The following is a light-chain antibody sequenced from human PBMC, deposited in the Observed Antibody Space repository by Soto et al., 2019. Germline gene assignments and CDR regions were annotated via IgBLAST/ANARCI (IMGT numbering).Light chain of an antibody. CDR2: GAS. J-gene: IGKJ1*01. Sequence: EIVMTQSPDTLSVSPGEGATLSCRVSQSIRSNLAWYQQRPGQAPRLLMYGASTRADGIPARFTGSGSGTEFTLTISSLQPEDFAVYYCQQYHIWPPWTSGQGTKVDSK. CDR1: QSIRSN. CDR3: QQYHIWPPWT. V-gene: IGKV3-15*01.